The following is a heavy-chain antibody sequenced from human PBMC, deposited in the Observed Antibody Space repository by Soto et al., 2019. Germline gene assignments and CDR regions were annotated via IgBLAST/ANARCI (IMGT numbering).Heavy chain of an antibody. Sequence: PCGSLRLPCAASGCRFDGYAIHWVRQAQRKGLEWVSGISWDSGSIDYADYVKGRFTICRDNANNSLFLQMDSLRPEDTALYYCARNSYGDSWNFGLDVWGQGTTVTVSS. CDR3: ARNSYGDSWNFGLDV. CDR2: ISWDSGSI. V-gene: IGHV3-9*01. D-gene: IGHD4-17*01. J-gene: IGHJ6*02. CDR1: GCRFDGYA.